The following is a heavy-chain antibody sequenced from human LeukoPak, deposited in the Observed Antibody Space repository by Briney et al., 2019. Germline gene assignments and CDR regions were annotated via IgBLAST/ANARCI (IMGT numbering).Heavy chain of an antibody. Sequence: SETLSLTCTVSGGSISSSTYYWGWIRQPPGKGLEWIATIYYSGSTYYNPSLKSRVTISVDTSKNQFSLKLSSVTAEDTAVYYCARTHAVPGASLDYWGQGTLVTVSS. J-gene: IGHJ4*02. CDR3: ARTHAVPGASLDY. V-gene: IGHV4-39*01. CDR2: IYYSGST. CDR1: GGSISSSTYY. D-gene: IGHD3-10*01.